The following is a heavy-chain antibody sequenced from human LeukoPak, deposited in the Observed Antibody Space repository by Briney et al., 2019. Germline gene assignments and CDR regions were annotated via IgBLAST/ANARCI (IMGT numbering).Heavy chain of an antibody. CDR3: ARHQADPGLIVVVINPFDY. V-gene: IGHV4-39*01. CDR2: IYYSGST. Sequence: PSESLSLTCTVSGGSISSSSYYWGWIRQPPGKGLEGIGSIYYSGSTYYNPSVKSRVTRSVDTPKTQSSLKLSSVTAADTAVYYCARHQADPGLIVVVINPFDYWGQGNLVTVSS. D-gene: IGHD3-22*01. J-gene: IGHJ4*02. CDR1: GGSISSSSYY.